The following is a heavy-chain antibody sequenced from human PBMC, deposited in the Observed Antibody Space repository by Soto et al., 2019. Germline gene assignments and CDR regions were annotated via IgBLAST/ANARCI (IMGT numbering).Heavy chain of an antibody. CDR1: GFTFDTYE. J-gene: IGHJ4*02. V-gene: IGHV3-33*01. CDR3: ARDGRGFDY. CDR2: IWYDGSNK. Sequence: GGSLRLSCAASGFTFDTYEMHWVRQAPGKGLEWVAIIWYDGSNKSYADSVKGRFTISGDNSKHTLYLQMNSLRAEDTAIYYCARDGRGFDYWGQGTLVTVSS.